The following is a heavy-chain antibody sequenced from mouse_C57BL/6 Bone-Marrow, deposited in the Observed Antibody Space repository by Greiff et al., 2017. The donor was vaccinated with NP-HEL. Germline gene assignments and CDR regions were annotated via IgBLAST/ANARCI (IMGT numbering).Heavy chain of an antibody. V-gene: IGHV1-42*01. CDR3: ARGLRRRRVYYYAMDY. CDR1: GYSFTGYY. J-gene: IGHJ4*01. Sequence: VQLQQSGPELVKPGASVKISCKASGYSFTGYYMNWVKQSPEKSLEWIGEINPSTGGTTYNQKFKAKATLTVDKSSSTAYMQLKSLTSEDSAVYYGARGLRRRRVYYYAMDYWGQGTSVTVSS. D-gene: IGHD2-4*01. CDR2: INPSTGGT.